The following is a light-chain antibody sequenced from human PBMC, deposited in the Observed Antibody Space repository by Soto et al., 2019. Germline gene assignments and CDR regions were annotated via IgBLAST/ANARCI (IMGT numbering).Light chain of an antibody. V-gene: IGKV4-1*01. CDR3: QQYFSTPWT. CDR1: QSLFYSSNNKDY. CDR2: WAS. Sequence: DIVMTQSPDSLAVSLGERATINCKSSQSLFYSSNNKDYLAWYQQKPGQPPRLLIYWASTRESGVPERFSGSGSGTDFTLTVSSLQAEDVAVYYCQQYFSTPWTFDQGTKVEIK. J-gene: IGKJ1*01.